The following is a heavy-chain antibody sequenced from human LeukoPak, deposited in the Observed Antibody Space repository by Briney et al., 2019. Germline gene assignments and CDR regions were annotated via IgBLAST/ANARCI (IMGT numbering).Heavy chain of an antibody. V-gene: IGHV1-69*13. CDR1: GGTFSSYA. CDR3: ARSRCSSTSCYNVPVDY. CDR2: IIPIFGTA. Sequence: GASVNVSCKASGGTFSSYAISWVRQAPGQGLEWMGGIIPIFGTANYAQKFQGRVTITADESTSTAYMELSSLRSEDTAVYYCARSRCSSTSCYNVPVDYWGQGTLVTVSS. J-gene: IGHJ4*02. D-gene: IGHD2-2*02.